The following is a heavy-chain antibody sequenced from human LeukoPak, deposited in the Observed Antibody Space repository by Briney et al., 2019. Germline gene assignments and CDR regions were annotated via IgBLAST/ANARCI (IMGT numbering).Heavy chain of an antibody. CDR2: IRYDGSNK. CDR3: ARGRTDNRNDAFDI. Sequence: GGSLRLSCAASGFTFSSYGMHWVRQAPGKGLEWVAFIRYDGSNKYYADSVKGRFTISRDNSKNTLYLQMDSLRAEDTAVYYCARGRTDNRNDAFDIWGQGTMVTVSS. CDR1: GFTFSSYG. V-gene: IGHV3-30*02. J-gene: IGHJ3*02. D-gene: IGHD4-17*01.